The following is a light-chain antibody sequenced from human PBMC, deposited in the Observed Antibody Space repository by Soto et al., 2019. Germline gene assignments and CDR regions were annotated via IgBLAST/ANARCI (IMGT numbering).Light chain of an antibody. CDR1: QSISYY. Sequence: DIQMTQSPSSLSASVGDRVTITCRASQSISYYLNWYQQKPGKAPKILMYAASNLQSGVPSRFSGGGSGTDFNLTISSLQPGDSATYYCQQSYSTRYTFGQGTKLEIK. J-gene: IGKJ2*01. CDR3: QQSYSTRYT. CDR2: AAS. V-gene: IGKV1-39*01.